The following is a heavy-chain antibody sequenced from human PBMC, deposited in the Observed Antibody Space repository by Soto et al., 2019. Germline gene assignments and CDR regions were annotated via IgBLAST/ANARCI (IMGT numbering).Heavy chain of an antibody. J-gene: IGHJ5*02. CDR1: GYTFTDYH. Sequence: SVKVSCKASGYTFTDYHMHWVRQAPGQGLEWMGWINPNSGGTNYAQKFQGRVTMTRDTSISTAYMELSRLRFDPMAVYYWEPVGDYGIVGACGEGTLDTVS. V-gene: IGHV1-2*02. D-gene: IGHD4-17*01. CDR3: EPVGDYGIVGA. CDR2: INPNSGGT.